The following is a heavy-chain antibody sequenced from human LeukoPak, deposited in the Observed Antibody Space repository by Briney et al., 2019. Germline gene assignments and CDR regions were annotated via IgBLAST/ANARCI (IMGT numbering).Heavy chain of an antibody. CDR1: GFTFSSYA. Sequence: GGSLRLSCAASGFTFSSYAMSWVRQAPGKGLEWVSVISGSGGSTYYADSVKGRFTIPRDNSKNTLSLQMHSLRAEDTAVYYCAKDRGHYYTYDYWGQGTLVTVSS. V-gene: IGHV3-23*01. D-gene: IGHD3-22*01. CDR2: ISGSGGST. J-gene: IGHJ4*02. CDR3: AKDRGHYYTYDY.